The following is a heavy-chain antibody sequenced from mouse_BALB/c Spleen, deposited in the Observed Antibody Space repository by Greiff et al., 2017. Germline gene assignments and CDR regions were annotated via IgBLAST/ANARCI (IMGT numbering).Heavy chain of an antibody. CDR1: GFNIKDYY. Sequence: EVQLQQSGAELVRSGASVKLSCTASGFNIKDYYMHWVKQRPEQGLEWIGWIDPENGDTEYAPKFQGKATMTADTSSNTAYLQLSSLTSEDTAVYYCNGWMITTYYAMDYWGQGTSVTVSS. V-gene: IGHV14-4*02. CDR2: IDPENGDT. CDR3: NGWMITTYYAMDY. D-gene: IGHD2-4*01. J-gene: IGHJ4*01.